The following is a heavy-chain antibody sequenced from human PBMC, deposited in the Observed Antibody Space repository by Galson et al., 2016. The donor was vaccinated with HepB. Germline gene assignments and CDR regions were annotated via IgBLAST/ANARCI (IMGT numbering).Heavy chain of an antibody. D-gene: IGHD5-12*01. V-gene: IGHV4-59*01. CDR2: IYYSGTT. Sequence: SETLSLTCTVSGASISGYYLSWIRQPPGRGPEWIGYIYYSGTTNTNPSLTSRVTMSVDTSKNQFSLKLSSVTAADSAIYYCARVIYSGYDSTNSYYYNYGMDVWGQGTAVAVSS. CDR1: GASISGYY. J-gene: IGHJ6*02. CDR3: ARVIYSGYDSTNSYYYNYGMDV.